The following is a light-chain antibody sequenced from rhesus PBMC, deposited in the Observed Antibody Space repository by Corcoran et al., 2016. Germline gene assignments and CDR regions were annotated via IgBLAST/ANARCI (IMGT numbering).Light chain of an antibody. V-gene: IGKV2-73*01. CDR1: QSLLHTDGRTY. CDR2: SVS. CDR3: MQALQSPFT. J-gene: IGKJ3*01. Sequence: DIVMTQTPPSLPVTPGEPASISCRSSQSLLHTDGRTYLYWYLQKPGQPPRHLIYSVSNRFSGVPDRFSGSGSGTDFTLKISRVKAEDVGVYYCMQALQSPFTFGPGTKLDIK.